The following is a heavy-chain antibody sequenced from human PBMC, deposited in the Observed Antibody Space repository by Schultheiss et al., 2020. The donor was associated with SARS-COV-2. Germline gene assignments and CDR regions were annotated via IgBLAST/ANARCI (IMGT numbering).Heavy chain of an antibody. J-gene: IGHJ6*01. D-gene: IGHD1-26*01. V-gene: IGHV1-8*02. CDR1: GYTFTGYY. CDR3: ARYFNYPVGPYGMDV. Sequence: ASVKVSCKASGYTFTGYYMHWVRQATGQGLEWMGWMNPNSGNTGYAPKFQGRVTMTRNTSISTAYMELSSLRSEDTAVYYCARYFNYPVGPYGMDVCGQGATVTVSS. CDR2: MNPNSGNT.